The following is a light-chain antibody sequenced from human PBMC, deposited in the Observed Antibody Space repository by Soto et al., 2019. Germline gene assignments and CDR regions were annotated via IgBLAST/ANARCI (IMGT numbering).Light chain of an antibody. CDR2: SAS. J-gene: IGKJ5*01. V-gene: IGKV3-15*01. Sequence: EIVMTQSPAALSVSPGERATLSCRTSQSVSSNLAWYQQKPGQAPRLLIYSASTRATGIPARFSGSGSGTEFTLTISSLQSEDFAVYYCQQYNNWPPITFGQGTRLEIK. CDR3: QQYNNWPPIT. CDR1: QSVSSN.